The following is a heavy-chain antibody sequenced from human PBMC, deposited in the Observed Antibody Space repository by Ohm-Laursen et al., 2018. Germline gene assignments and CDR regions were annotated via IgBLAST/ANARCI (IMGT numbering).Heavy chain of an antibody. Sequence: SSLRLSCAASGFTFSSYGMHWVRQAPGKGLEWVAVIWYDGSNKYYADSVKGRFTISRDNSKNTLYLQMNSLRAEDTAVYYCARDLRPGIAADHGMDVWGQGTTVTVSS. CDR3: ARDLRPGIAADHGMDV. CDR1: GFTFSSYG. J-gene: IGHJ6*02. D-gene: IGHD6-13*01. CDR2: IWYDGSNK. V-gene: IGHV3-33*01.